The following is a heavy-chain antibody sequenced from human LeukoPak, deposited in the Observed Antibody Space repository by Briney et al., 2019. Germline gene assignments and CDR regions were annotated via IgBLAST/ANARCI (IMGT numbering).Heavy chain of an antibody. Sequence: GGSLRLSCAASGFTFSSYAMHWVRQAPGKGLEWVAVISYDGSNKYYADSVRGRFTISRDNSKNTLYLQMNSLRAEDTAVYYCARNGIYQLHWVWFDPWGQGTLVTVSS. V-gene: IGHV3-30-3*01. CDR1: GFTFSSYA. CDR2: ISYDGSNK. CDR3: ARNGIYQLHWVWFDP. D-gene: IGHD2-2*01. J-gene: IGHJ5*02.